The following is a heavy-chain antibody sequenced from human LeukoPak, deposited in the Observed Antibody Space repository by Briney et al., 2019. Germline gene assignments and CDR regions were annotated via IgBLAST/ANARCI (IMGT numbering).Heavy chain of an antibody. CDR1: VYTFTSYG. V-gene: IGHV1-3*04. D-gene: IGHD3-16*01. Sequence: ASVKVSCKASVYTFTSYGMHWVRQAPGQRLEWMGWINTGNGDREYSQRYQGRVTITRGTSANTAFMELNNMRYEDTAVYYCARGRGVGDYWGQGTLVTVSS. J-gene: IGHJ4*02. CDR2: INTGNGDR. CDR3: ARGRGVGDY.